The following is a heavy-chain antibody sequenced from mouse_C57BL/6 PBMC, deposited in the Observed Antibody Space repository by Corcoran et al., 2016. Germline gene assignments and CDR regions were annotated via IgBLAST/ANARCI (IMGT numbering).Heavy chain of an antibody. CDR1: GYTFTTYG. CDR2: INTYSGVP. CDR3: ARFMMDY. Sequence: QIQLVQSGPELKKPGETVKISCKASGYTFTTYGMSWVKQAPGKGLKWMGWINTYSGVPTYADDFKGRFAFSLETSASTAYLQINNLKNEDTATYFWARFMMDYWGQGTSVTVSS. V-gene: IGHV9-3*01. J-gene: IGHJ4*01. D-gene: IGHD1-2*01.